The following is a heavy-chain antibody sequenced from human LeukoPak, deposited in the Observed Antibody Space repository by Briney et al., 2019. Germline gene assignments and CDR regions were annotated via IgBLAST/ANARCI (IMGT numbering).Heavy chain of an antibody. J-gene: IGHJ6*03. CDR1: GGSISSSGYY. CDR3: ARDNRGPYYYYYMDV. D-gene: IGHD3-16*01. V-gene: IGHV4-39*07. CDR2: IYYSGST. Sequence: SETLSLTCTVSGGSISSSGYYWGWIRQPPGKGLEWIGSIYYSGSTYYNPSLKSRVTISVDTSKNQFSLKLSSVTAADTAVYYCARDNRGPYYYYYMDVWGKGTTVTVSS.